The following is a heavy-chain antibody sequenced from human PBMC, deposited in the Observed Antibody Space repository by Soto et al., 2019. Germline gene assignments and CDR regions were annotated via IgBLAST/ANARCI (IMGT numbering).Heavy chain of an antibody. CDR1: GFTFSGAA. CDR3: TRAESQQLGRGDYYGMDV. J-gene: IGHJ6*02. Sequence: EVQMVESGGGLVQPGGSLKLSCAASGFTFSGAAIHWVRQASGKGLEWVGRGRGKANGNAPAYDASVKGRFTVSRDDSKKMAYLQMNSLKIADTAVYFCTRAESQQLGRGDYYGMDVWGQGTTVTVSS. D-gene: IGHD6-13*01. CDR2: GRGKANGNAP. V-gene: IGHV3-73*02.